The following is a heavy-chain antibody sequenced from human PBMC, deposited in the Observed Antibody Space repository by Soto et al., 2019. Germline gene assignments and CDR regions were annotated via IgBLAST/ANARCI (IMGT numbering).Heavy chain of an antibody. CDR2: ISSSGSTI. D-gene: IGHD3-22*01. CDR3: AREVFTYYYDSSGYYYFDI. V-gene: IGHV3-11*01. Sequence: KAGGSLRLSCAASGFTFSDYYMSWIRQAPGKGLEWVSYISSSGSTIYYADSVKGRFTISRDNAKNSLYLQMNSLRAEDTAVYYCAREVFTYYYDSSGYYYFDIWGQGTMVTVSS. J-gene: IGHJ3*02. CDR1: GFTFSDYY.